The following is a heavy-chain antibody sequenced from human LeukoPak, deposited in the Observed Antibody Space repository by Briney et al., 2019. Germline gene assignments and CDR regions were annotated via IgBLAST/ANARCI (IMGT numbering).Heavy chain of an antibody. CDR3: ARDRDIVVVPADMRGAFDY. Sequence: GGSLRLSCAASGFTFDDYGMSWVRQAPGKGLEWVSGINWNGGSTGYADSVKGRSTISRDNAKNSLYLQMNSLRAEDTALYYCARDRDIVVVPADMRGAFDYWGQGTLVTVSS. D-gene: IGHD2-2*01. V-gene: IGHV3-20*04. J-gene: IGHJ4*02. CDR1: GFTFDDYG. CDR2: INWNGGST.